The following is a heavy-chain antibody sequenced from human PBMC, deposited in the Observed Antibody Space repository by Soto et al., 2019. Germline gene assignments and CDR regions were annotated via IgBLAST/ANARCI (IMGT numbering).Heavy chain of an antibody. Sequence: SGPTLVNPTQTLTPTCTFSGFSLSTSGMCVSWIRQPPGKALEWLALIDWDDDKYYSTSLKTRLTISKDTSKNQVVLTMTNMDPVDTATYYCARILLDCPGIAAAGTGYFDYWGQGTLVTVSS. J-gene: IGHJ4*02. V-gene: IGHV2-70*01. D-gene: IGHD6-13*01. CDR1: GFSLSTSGMC. CDR2: IDWDDDK. CDR3: ARILLDCPGIAAAGTGYFDY.